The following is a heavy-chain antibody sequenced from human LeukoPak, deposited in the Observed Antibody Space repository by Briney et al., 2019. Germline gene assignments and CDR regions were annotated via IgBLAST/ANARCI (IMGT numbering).Heavy chain of an antibody. D-gene: IGHD2-2*01. CDR3: ARLVVGDIVVVPADHIDY. Sequence: PSETLSLTCTVSGGSISSYYWSWIRQPAGKGLEWIGSIYYSGSTYYNPSLKSRVTVSVDTSKNQFSLKLSSVTAADTAVYYCARLVVGDIVVVPADHIDYWGQGTLVTVSS. CDR2: IYYSGST. V-gene: IGHV4-59*05. J-gene: IGHJ4*02. CDR1: GGSISSYY.